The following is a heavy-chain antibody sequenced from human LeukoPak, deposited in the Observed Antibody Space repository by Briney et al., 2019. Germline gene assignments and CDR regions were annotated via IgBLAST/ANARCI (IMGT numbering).Heavy chain of an antibody. D-gene: IGHD3-10*01. Sequence: TLSLTRTVSRGSIRSGTYYWGWVRQPPGKGLEWIGYIYYSGRTNYNPSLKSRVTISVDTSKNQFSLKLSSVTAADMAVYYCARHVFYYGSGSQYYFDYWGQGTLVTVSS. J-gene: IGHJ4*02. V-gene: IGHV4-61*05. CDR2: IYYSGRT. CDR3: ARHVFYYGSGSQYYFDY. CDR1: RGSIRSGTYY.